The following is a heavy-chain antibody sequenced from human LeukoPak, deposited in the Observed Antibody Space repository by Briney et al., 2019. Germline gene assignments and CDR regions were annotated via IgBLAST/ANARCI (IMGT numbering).Heavy chain of an antibody. J-gene: IGHJ4*02. CDR2: ISASGRST. V-gene: IGHV3-23*01. D-gene: IGHD2-21*01. CDR3: AKVRFGMAVIRVALDN. Sequence: GGSLRLSCAASGFTFSSFAMTWVRQAPGKGLEWVSAISASGRSTYYTDSVQGRFTIYRDNSENTLCLQMNSLRAEDTAVYYFAKVRFGMAVIRVALDNWGQGALVTVSS. CDR1: GFTFSSFA.